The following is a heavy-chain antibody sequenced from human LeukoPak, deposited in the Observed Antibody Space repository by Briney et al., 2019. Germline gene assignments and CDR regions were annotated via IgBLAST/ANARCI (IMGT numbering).Heavy chain of an antibody. Sequence: GGSLRLSCAASGFTFSGYAMSWVRQAPGKGLEWVSAISGSGGSTYYADSVKGRFTISRDNSKNTLYLQMNSLRAEDTAVYYCAKDLEGPYYYGSGSYYPAYYFDYWGQGTLVTVSS. D-gene: IGHD3-10*01. V-gene: IGHV3-23*01. CDR2: ISGSGGST. CDR1: GFTFSGYA. CDR3: AKDLEGPYYYGSGSYYPAYYFDY. J-gene: IGHJ4*02.